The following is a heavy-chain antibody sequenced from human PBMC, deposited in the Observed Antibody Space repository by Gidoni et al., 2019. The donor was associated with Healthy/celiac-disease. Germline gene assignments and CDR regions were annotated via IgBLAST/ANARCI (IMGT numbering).Heavy chain of an antibody. CDR2: IYYSGST. CDR3: ARHPESSSWYEGGGWFDP. V-gene: IGHV4-39*01. CDR1: GGSISSSSYY. J-gene: IGHJ5*02. D-gene: IGHD6-13*01. Sequence: QLQLQESGPGLVKPSETLSLTCTVSGGSISSSSYYWGWIRQPPGKGLEWIGSIYYSGSTYYNPSLKSRVTISVDTSKNQFSLKLSSVTAADTAVYYCARHPESSSWYEGGGWFDPWGQGTLVTVSS.